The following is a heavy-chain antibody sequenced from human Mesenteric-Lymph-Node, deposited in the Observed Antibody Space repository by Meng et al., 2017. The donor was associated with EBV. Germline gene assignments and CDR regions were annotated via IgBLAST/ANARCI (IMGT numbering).Heavy chain of an antibody. V-gene: IGHV4-39*01. CDR3: ARRLHYYGSLGS. CDR1: GGAISSDN. J-gene: IGHJ4*02. D-gene: IGHD3-10*01. CDR2: TGTS. Sequence: QVHGKESGPGLVKPSETLSLTCTISGGAISSDNWAWIRQPPGKGLEWIGDTGTSYYNPSLKNRVTISVDTSNQFSLKLSSVTAADTAVYYCARRLHYYGSLGSWGQGTLVTVFS.